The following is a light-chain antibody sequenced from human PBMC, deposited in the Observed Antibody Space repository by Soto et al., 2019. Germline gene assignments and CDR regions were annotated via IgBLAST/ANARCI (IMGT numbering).Light chain of an antibody. CDR2: SDN. Sequence: QSVLTQSPSASGTPGQRVTISCSGRSANIGNNYVCWYQQLPGTAPKLLIYSDNQRPSGVPDRFSGSKSGSSASLAFSGLRPEDEADYFCVSWDDSLSGLVFGTGTKLTVL. CDR3: VSWDDSLSGLV. J-gene: IGLJ1*01. V-gene: IGLV1-47*02. CDR1: SANIGNNY.